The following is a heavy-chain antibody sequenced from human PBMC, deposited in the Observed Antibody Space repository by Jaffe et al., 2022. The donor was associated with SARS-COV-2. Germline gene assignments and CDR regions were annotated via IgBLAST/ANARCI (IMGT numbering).Heavy chain of an antibody. Sequence: QLQLQESGPGLVKPAETLSLTCTVSGGSISSDSHYWGWIRQPPGKGLEWIASIYYSGTTYYKPSLKSRVTMSVDLSKNQFSLKLSSMTAADTAVYYCARHGGEQFWLSGGRGLDFWGQGTLVTVSS. V-gene: IGHV4-39*01. CDR3: ARHGGEQFWLSGGRGLDF. CDR1: GGSISSDSHY. CDR2: IYYSGTT. D-gene: IGHD3-9*01. J-gene: IGHJ4*02.